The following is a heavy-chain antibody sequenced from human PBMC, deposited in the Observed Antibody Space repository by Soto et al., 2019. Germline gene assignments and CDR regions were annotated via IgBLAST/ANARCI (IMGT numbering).Heavy chain of an antibody. CDR3: ARLPVTTDYYYGMDV. Sequence: GESLKISCKGSGYSFTNYWIGWVRQMPGKGLEWMGIIYPGDSDTRYSPSFQGQVTISADKSISTAYLQWSSLKASDTAMYYCARLPVTTDYYYGMDVWGQGTTVTVSS. V-gene: IGHV5-51*01. D-gene: IGHD4-17*01. CDR2: IYPGDSDT. J-gene: IGHJ6*02. CDR1: GYSFTNYW.